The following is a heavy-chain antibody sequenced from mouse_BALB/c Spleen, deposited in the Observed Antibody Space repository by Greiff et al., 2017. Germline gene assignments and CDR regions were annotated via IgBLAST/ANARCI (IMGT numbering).Heavy chain of an antibody. V-gene: IGHV14-3*02. Sequence: VQLQQSGAELVKPGASVKLSCTASGFNIKDTYMHWVKQRPEQGLEWIGRIDPANGNTKYDPKFQGKATITADTSSNTAYLQLSSLTSEDTAVYYCASCYDSSYDDYWGQGTTLTVSS. CDR3: ASCYDSSYDDY. D-gene: IGHD1-1*01. CDR1: GFNIKDTY. J-gene: IGHJ2*01. CDR2: IDPANGNT.